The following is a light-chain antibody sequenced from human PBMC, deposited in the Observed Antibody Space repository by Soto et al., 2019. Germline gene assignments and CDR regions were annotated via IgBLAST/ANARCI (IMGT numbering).Light chain of an antibody. V-gene: IGKV2-28*01. Sequence: DIVLTQSPLSLPVSPGEPASISCSSSQRLLNRNGYNYLDWFVQKPGQSPQLLIYMTSNRSPGVPDRFSGSGSGTDFTLKISRVEAEDVGVYYCMQPLHTPWTFGQGTKVDIK. CDR3: MQPLHTPWT. CDR1: QRLLNRNGYNY. CDR2: MTS. J-gene: IGKJ1*01.